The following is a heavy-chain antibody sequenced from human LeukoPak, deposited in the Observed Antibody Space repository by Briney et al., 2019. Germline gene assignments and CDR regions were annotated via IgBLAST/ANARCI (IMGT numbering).Heavy chain of an antibody. J-gene: IGHJ6*02. D-gene: IGHD3-10*01. Sequence: SVKVSCKASGYTFTSYGISWVRQAPGQGLEWMGWISAYNGNTDYAQKLQGRVTMTTDTSTSTAYMELRSLRSDDTAVYYCARDSSGYYYGSGRSENYYYYGMDVWGQGTTVTVSS. V-gene: IGHV1-18*01. CDR1: GYTFTSYG. CDR2: ISAYNGNT. CDR3: ARDSSGYYYGSGRSENYYYYGMDV.